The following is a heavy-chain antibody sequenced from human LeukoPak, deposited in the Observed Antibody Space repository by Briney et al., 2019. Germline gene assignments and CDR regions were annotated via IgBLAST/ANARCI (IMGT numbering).Heavy chain of an antibody. CDR2: IYYSGST. CDR1: GGSISSGDYY. D-gene: IGHD3-22*01. V-gene: IGHV4-61*08. J-gene: IGHJ4*02. Sequence: SQTLSLTCTVSGGSISSGDYYWSWIRQPPGKGLEWIGYIYYSGSTNYNPSLKSRVTISVDTSKNQFSLKLSSVTAADTAVYYCARHPRDYYDSSGSLAIDYWGQGTLVTVSS. CDR3: ARHPRDYYDSSGSLAIDY.